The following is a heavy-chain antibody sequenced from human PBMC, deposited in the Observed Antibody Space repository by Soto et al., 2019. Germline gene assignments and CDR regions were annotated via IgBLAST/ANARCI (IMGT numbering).Heavy chain of an antibody. J-gene: IGHJ2*01. CDR2: NVVGSGNT. CDR1: GFTFTSSA. V-gene: IGHV1-58*01. Sequence: QMQLVQSGPEVKKPGTSVKVSCKASGFTFTSSAVQWVRQARGQRLEWIGWNVVGSGNTNYAQKFQERVTITRDMSTSTAYMELSSLRSEDTAVYYCALYDSSGYYHGSAWYFDLWGRGTLVTVSS. CDR3: ALYDSSGYYHGSAWYFDL. D-gene: IGHD3-22*01.